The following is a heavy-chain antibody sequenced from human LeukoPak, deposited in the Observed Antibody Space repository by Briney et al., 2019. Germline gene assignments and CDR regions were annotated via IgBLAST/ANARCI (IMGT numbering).Heavy chain of an antibody. CDR2: IKQDGSEK. CDR1: GFTFSSYW. D-gene: IGHD1-26*01. Sequence: GGSLRLSCAASGFTFSSYWMSWVRQAPGKGLEWVANIKQDGSEKYYVDSVKGRFTISRDNAKNSLYLQMNSLRAEDTAVYYCARDRDLSGSQLHLDAFDNWGQGTMVTVSS. J-gene: IGHJ3*02. V-gene: IGHV3-7*01. CDR3: ARDRDLSGSQLHLDAFDN.